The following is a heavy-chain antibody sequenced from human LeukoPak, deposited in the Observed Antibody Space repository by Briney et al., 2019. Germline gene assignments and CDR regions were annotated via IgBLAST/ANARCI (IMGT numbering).Heavy chain of an antibody. CDR3: ARDVTIVGATGYYYYYMDV. Sequence: PSETLSLTCTVSGGSISSGSYYWSWIRQPAGKGLEWIGRIYTSGSTNYNPSLKSRVTISVDTSKNQLSLKLSSVTAADTAVYYCARDVTIVGATGYYYYYMDVWGKGTTVTVSS. CDR2: IYTSGST. D-gene: IGHD1-26*01. J-gene: IGHJ6*03. V-gene: IGHV4-61*02. CDR1: GGSISSGSYY.